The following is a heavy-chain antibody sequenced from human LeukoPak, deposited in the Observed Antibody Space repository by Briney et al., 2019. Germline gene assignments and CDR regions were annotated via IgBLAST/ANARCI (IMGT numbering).Heavy chain of an antibody. CDR2: ITSSSSAT. D-gene: IGHD4-17*01. J-gene: IGHJ4*02. V-gene: IGHV3-48*02. CDR1: GFKFSSFS. Sequence: GGSLRLSCAASGFKFSSFSMNWVRQAPGKGLEWISYITSSSSATYYADSVKGRFTISRDNAKNSLYLQMNSLRDEDTAVYYCARVIGSYGDSAYWGQGTLVTVSS. CDR3: ARVIGSYGDSAY.